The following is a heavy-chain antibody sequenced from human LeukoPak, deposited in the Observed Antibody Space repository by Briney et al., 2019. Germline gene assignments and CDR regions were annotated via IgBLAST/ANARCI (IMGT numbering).Heavy chain of an antibody. V-gene: IGHV4-59*08. CDR3: ARHGRHLWDGDSHGYAFEL. CDR1: GDSIDSYY. D-gene: IGHD1-26*01. J-gene: IGHJ3*01. CDR2: SHVSGNT. Sequence: SETLSLTCSVSGDSIDSYYWSWIRQPPGKGLDWIGFSHVSGNTRYSPSLRGRATVSVDTSKNQVSLKLASVTAADSAVYFCARHGRHLWDGDSHGYAFELWGQGTLVTVSS.